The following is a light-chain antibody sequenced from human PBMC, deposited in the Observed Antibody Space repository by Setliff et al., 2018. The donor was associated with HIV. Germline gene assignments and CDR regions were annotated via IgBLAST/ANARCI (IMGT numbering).Light chain of an antibody. Sequence: QSALTQPPSASGSPGQSVTISCTGTSGDVGGYNYVSWYQQHPGKAPKLIIYDVNKRPSGVPARFSGSKSGSAASLTISGLQIEDEADYYCCSYAVTDTYVFGSGTKVTVL. CDR1: SGDVGGYNY. CDR2: DVN. V-gene: IGLV2-11*01. J-gene: IGLJ1*01. CDR3: CSYAVTDTYV.